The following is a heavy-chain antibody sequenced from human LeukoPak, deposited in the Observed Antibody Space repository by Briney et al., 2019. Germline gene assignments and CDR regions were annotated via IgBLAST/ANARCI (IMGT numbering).Heavy chain of an antibody. CDR2: IYPGDSET. Sequence: GESLKISCRLSGYSLTTYWIGWARQMPGKGLEWMGIIYPGDSETRYSPSFQGQVTISADKSISTTYLQWSSLKASDTAMYYCATQIRYSYGYDPWGQGTLVTVSS. CDR3: ATQIRYSYGYDP. J-gene: IGHJ5*02. V-gene: IGHV5-51*01. D-gene: IGHD5-18*01. CDR1: GYSLTTYW.